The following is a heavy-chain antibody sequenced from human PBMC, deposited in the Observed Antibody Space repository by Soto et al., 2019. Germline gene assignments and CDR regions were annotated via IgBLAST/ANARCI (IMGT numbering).Heavy chain of an antibody. V-gene: IGHV3-30*18. D-gene: IGHD6-19*01. CDR3: GKERIGAGTYGMDV. CDR1: GFTFSSYG. Sequence: QVQLVESGGGVVQPGRSLRLSCAASGFTFSSYGMHWVRQAPGKGLEWVAVISYDGSNKYYADSVKGRFTISRDNSKNTLYLQMSSLRAEEAAVYYCGKERIGAGTYGMDVWGQGTTVTVS. J-gene: IGHJ6*02. CDR2: ISYDGSNK.